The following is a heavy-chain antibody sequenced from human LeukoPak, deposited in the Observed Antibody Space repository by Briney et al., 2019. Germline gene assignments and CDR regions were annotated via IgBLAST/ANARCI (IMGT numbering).Heavy chain of an antibody. CDR2: IHYDGSNK. J-gene: IGHJ4*02. D-gene: IGHD3-22*01. V-gene: IGHV3-30*02. CDR3: SKHDSSDPGS. CDR1: GFTFSIYG. Sequence: GGSLRVSCAASGFTFSIYGMHWVRQAPGKGLEWVAFIHYDGSNKYYADSVKGRFTISRDNSKNTLYLQMNSLRTEDTAVYYCSKHDSSDPGSWGQGTLVTVSS.